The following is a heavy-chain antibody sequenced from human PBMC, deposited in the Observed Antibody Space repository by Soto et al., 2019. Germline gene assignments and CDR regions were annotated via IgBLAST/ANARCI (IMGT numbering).Heavy chain of an antibody. Sequence: SETLSLTCAVSCCSISSSNWWSWVRQPPGKGLEWIGEIYHSGSTNYNPSLKSRVTISVDKSKNQFSLKLSSVTAADTAVYYCARRKSGYYYYGMDVWGQGTTVT. V-gene: IGHV4-4*02. CDR3: ARRKSGYYYYGMDV. CDR1: CCSISSSNW. J-gene: IGHJ6*02. CDR2: IYHSGST.